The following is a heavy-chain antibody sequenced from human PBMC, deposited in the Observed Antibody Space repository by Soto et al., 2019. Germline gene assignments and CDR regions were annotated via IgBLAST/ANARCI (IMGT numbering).Heavy chain of an antibody. Sequence: PGGSPRSPCPTSAFTFTDYALNWVHQDPGPGLELVASICAVGGSSYLADSVKGRLSISRDNSKSTVSLLMNSLRAEDTAVYFCARGSSGYISSWYYFDYWGRGTLVAVSS. V-gene: IGHV3-23*01. CDR1: AFTFTDYA. J-gene: IGHJ4*02. CDR2: ICAVGGSS. CDR3: ARGSSGYISSWYYFDY. D-gene: IGHD6-13*01.